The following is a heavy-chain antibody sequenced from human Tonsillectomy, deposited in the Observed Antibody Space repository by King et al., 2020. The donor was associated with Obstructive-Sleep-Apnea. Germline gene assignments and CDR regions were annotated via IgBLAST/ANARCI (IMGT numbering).Heavy chain of an antibody. J-gene: IGHJ4*02. CDR2: INPNSGDA. CDR1: RYTFTDFS. CDR3: ARGREFPY. V-gene: IGHV1-2*06. D-gene: IGHD3-10*01. Sequence: QLVQSGAEVKKPGASVRVSCEASRYTFTDFSIHWVRQAPGQGLEWMGHINPNSGDADYAPKFQGRVTMTSDTSISTAYMELSRLRSDDTAVYYCARGREFPYWGQGTLVSVSS.